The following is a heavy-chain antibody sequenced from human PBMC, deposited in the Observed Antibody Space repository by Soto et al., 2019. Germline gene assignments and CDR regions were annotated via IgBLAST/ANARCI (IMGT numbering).Heavy chain of an antibody. D-gene: IGHD5-18*01. CDR2: ITWNSGSI. CDR3: AKDQGRYSYVGDLTY. Sequence: EVRLVESGGALVQPGRSLRLSCAASGFTFQDYAMHWVRQAPGKGLEWVSGITWNSGSIAYADSVKGRFTVSRDNAKNSLYLQMSSLRNEDTAFYYCAKDQGRYSYVGDLTYWGQGTLVTVSS. V-gene: IGHV3-9*01. J-gene: IGHJ4*02. CDR1: GFTFQDYA.